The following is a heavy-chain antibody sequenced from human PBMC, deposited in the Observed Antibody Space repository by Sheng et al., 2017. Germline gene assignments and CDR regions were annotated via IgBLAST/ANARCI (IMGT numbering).Heavy chain of an antibody. CDR2: ISYDGSNK. Sequence: QVQLVESGGGVVQPGRSLRLSCAASGFTFSSYGMHWVRQAPGKGLEWVAVISYDGSNKYYADSVKGRFTISRDNSKNTLYLQMNSLRAEDTAVYYCAKDRTMIVLDYWGQGTLVTVSS. J-gene: IGHJ4*02. CDR3: AKDRTMIVLDY. D-gene: IGHD3-22*01. V-gene: IGHV3-30*18. CDR1: GFTFSSYG.